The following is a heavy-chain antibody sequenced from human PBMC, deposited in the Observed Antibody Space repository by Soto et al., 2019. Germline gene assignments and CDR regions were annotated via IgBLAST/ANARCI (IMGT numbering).Heavy chain of an antibody. CDR3: ARPALVDNRYGGHYFDS. D-gene: IGHD5-18*01. Sequence: QVQLVESGGGVVQPGRSLKVSCTASGFTFSTYPMNWVRQAPGKGLEWVAVISYDGSTKYYADSVKGRFTISRDNSKNTLYLQMNSLRADDAAVYYCARPALVDNRYGGHYFDSWGQGTLVTVSS. J-gene: IGHJ4*02. CDR2: ISYDGSTK. V-gene: IGHV3-30-3*01. CDR1: GFTFSTYP.